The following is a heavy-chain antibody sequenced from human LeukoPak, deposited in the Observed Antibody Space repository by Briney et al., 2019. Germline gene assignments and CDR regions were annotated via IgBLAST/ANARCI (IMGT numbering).Heavy chain of an antibody. D-gene: IGHD1-26*01. V-gene: IGHV4-39*01. CDR1: GGSISSSSYY. J-gene: IGHJ4*02. CDR3: ARLLWGELLYIPDQIEYYFDY. CDR2: IYYSGST. Sequence: PSETLSLTCTVSGGSISSSSYYWGWIRQPPGKGLEWIGSIYYSGSTYYNPSLKSRVTISVDTSKNQFSLKLSSVTAADTAVYYCARLLWGELLYIPDQIEYYFDYWGQGTLVTVSS.